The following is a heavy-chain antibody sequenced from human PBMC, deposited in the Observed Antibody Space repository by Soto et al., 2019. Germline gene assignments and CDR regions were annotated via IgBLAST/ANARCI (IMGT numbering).Heavy chain of an antibody. J-gene: IGHJ5*02. CDR3: ARGVVVTASNWFDP. CDR1: GGSFSGYY. D-gene: IGHD2-21*02. CDR2: INHSGST. Sequence: TSETLSLTCAVYGGSFSGYYWSWIRQPPGKGLEWIGEINHSGSTNYNPSLKSRVTISVDTSKNQFSLKLSSVTAADTSVYYCARGVVVTASNWFDPWGQGTLVTVSS. V-gene: IGHV4-34*01.